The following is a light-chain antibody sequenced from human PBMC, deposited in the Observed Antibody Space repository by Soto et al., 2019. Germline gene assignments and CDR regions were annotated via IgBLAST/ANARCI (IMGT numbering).Light chain of an antibody. CDR2: DDD. CDR3: EAWDSSLSAYV. CDR1: SSNIGGNS. Sequence: QSVLTQPPSVSAAPGQRVTISCSGSSSNIGGNSVSWYQQLPGTAPKLLIYDDDKRPSGIPDRFSGSKSCTSATLGITGFQTGDEADYYCEAWDSSLSAYVCGTGTKVTVL. J-gene: IGLJ1*01. V-gene: IGLV1-51*01.